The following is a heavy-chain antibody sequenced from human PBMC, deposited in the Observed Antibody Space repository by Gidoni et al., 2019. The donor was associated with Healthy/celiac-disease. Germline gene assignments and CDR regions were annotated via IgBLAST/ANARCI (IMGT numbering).Heavy chain of an antibody. J-gene: IGHJ4*02. Sequence: QVQLQQSGAGLLKPSETLSLTCAVYGGSFSGYYWSWIRQPPGKGLEWIGEINHSGSTNYNPSLKSRVTISVDTSKNQFSLKLSSVTAADTAVYYWARALWLGRLDYWGQGTLVTVSS. CDR2: INHSGST. CDR3: ARALWLGRLDY. V-gene: IGHV4-34*01. D-gene: IGHD6-19*01. CDR1: GGSFSGYY.